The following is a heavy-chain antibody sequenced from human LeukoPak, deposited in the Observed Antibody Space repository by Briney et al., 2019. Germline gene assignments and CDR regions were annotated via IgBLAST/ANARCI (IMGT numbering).Heavy chain of an antibody. CDR3: AKGTSSAYAYYMDV. Sequence: GRSLRLSCAASGFTFDDYAMHWVRQGPGRGLEWVSGINWNSGSIGCADSVKGRFTISRDNAKNSLYLQMNSLRAEDMALYYCAKGTSSAYAYYMDVWGKGTTVTVSS. V-gene: IGHV3-9*03. J-gene: IGHJ6*03. CDR1: GFTFDDYA. D-gene: IGHD5-12*01. CDR2: INWNSGSI.